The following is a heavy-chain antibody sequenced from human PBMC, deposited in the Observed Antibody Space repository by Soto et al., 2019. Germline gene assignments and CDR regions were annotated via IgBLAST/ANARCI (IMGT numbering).Heavy chain of an antibody. J-gene: IGHJ4*02. D-gene: IGHD5-18*01. Sequence: DVQLLQSGGGLGQPGGSLRVSCAASGFSVSSHSMTWVRQAPGKGLEYVSGISVGGDKEFYADSVRGRFTVSRDNSKNILYLQMDSLRVDDTAIYYCSRWDGYGDYWGQGTLVTVSS. CDR2: ISVGGDKE. CDR3: SRWDGYGDY. CDR1: GFSVSSHS. V-gene: IGHV3-23*01.